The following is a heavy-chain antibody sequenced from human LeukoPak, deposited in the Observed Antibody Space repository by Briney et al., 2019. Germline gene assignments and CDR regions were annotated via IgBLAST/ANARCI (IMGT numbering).Heavy chain of an antibody. CDR1: GFTFSSYA. V-gene: IGHV3-30-3*01. CDR3: ARDGVQYYGSGSPFDY. CDR2: ISYDGSNK. D-gene: IGHD3-10*01. Sequence: GGSLRLSCVASGFTFSSYAMHWVRQAPGKGLEWVAVISYDGSNKYYADSVKGRFTISRDNSKNTLYLQMNGLRAEDTAVYYCARDGVQYYGSGSPFDYWGQGTLVTVSS. J-gene: IGHJ4*02.